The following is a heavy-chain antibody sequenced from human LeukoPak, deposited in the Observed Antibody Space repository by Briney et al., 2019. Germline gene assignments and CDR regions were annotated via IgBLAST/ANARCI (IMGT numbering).Heavy chain of an antibody. J-gene: IGHJ6*02. Sequence: GASVKVSCKASGYTFTSYYMHWVRQAPGQGLEWMGIINPSGGSTIYAQKFQGRVTMTRDTSTSTVYMELSSLRSEDTAVYYCARVGVVVTAIPGNVNYYYYYGMDVWGQGTTVTVSS. CDR2: INPSGGST. CDR3: ARVGVVVTAIPGNVNYYYYYGMDV. V-gene: IGHV1-46*01. CDR1: GYTFTSYY. D-gene: IGHD2-21*02.